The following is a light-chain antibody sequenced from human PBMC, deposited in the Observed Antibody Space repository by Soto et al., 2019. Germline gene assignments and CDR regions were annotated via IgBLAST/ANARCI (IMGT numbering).Light chain of an antibody. V-gene: IGKV1-39*01. J-gene: IGKJ1*01. CDR1: QSISNF. CDR2: AAS. Sequence: DMEMTQYPCSLSASLGDRVTITCRASQSISNFLNWYQQKPGKAPKLLIYAASSLRSGVTSRFSGSGSGTDFTLTISSLQREDFATYVCQQSYSSPWTVGQGTKVDIK. CDR3: QQSYSSPWT.